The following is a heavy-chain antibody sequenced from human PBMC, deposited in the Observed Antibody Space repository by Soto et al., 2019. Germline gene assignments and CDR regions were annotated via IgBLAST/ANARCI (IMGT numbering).Heavy chain of an antibody. V-gene: IGHV3-66*01. CDR3: ARDPWAADY. CDR2: IYSGGST. J-gene: IGHJ4*02. Sequence: EVQLVESGGGLVQPGGSLRLSCAASGFTVSTKYMSWVRQAPGKGLEWVSVIYSGGSTFYADSVRGRFTISRDNSKSTVNLQINSLRAEDTAVYYCARDPWAADYWGQGTLVTVSS. D-gene: IGHD3-16*01. CDR1: GFTVSTKY.